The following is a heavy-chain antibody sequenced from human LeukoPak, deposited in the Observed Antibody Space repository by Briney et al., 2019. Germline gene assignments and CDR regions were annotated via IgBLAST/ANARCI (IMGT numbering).Heavy chain of an antibody. D-gene: IGHD6-19*01. CDR2: ISSNGGST. CDR3: ARGGKWLYYFDY. CDR1: GFTFSSYA. J-gene: IGHJ4*02. V-gene: IGHV3-64*01. Sequence: GGSLRLSCAASGFTFSSYAMHWIRQAPGKGLEYVSAISSNGGSTYYANSVKGRFTISRDNSKNTLYLQMGGLRAEDTAVYYCARGGKWLYYFDYWGQGTLVTVSS.